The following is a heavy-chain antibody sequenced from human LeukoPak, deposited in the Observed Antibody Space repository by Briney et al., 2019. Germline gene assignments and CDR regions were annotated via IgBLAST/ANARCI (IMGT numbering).Heavy chain of an antibody. Sequence: GGSLRLSCTASGLTFSTSGSNWVRQAPGQGLDWVASIGPTGSDRYHADSIKGRFTISRDNANNFLYLQMNSLRAEDTAVYYCATETNGRHYDYWGQGTLLTVSS. V-gene: IGHV3-21*06. CDR3: ATETNGRHYDY. D-gene: IGHD1-14*01. CDR2: IGPTGSDR. CDR1: GLTFSTSG. J-gene: IGHJ4*02.